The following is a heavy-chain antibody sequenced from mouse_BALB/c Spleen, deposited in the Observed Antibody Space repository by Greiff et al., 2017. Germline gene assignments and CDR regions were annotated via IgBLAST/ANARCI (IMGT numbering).Heavy chain of an antibody. CDR2: ISYSGST. J-gene: IGHJ3*01. V-gene: IGHV3-2*02. D-gene: IGHD2-4*01. Sequence: EVQGVESGPGLVKPSQSLSLTCTVTGYSITSDYAWNWIRQFPGNKLEWMGYISYSGSTSYNPSLKSRISITRDTSKNQFFLQLNSVTTEDTATYYCAREIYDYDGWFAYWGQGTLVTVSA. CDR3: AREIYDYDGWFAY. CDR1: GYSITSDYA.